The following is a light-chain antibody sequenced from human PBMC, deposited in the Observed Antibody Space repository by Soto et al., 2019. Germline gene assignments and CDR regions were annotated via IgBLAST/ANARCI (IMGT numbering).Light chain of an antibody. V-gene: IGLV2-14*01. CDR2: EDN. CDR1: SSDIGTYNY. J-gene: IGLJ1*01. CDR3: ASFTTSSTRV. Sequence: QSVLTQPASVSGSPGQSITVSCTGTSSDIGTYNYVSWYQQQPGKAPKLIIYEDNNRPSGISNRFSASKSGNTASLSISGLQAEDEADYYCASFTTSSTRVFGTGTKLTVL.